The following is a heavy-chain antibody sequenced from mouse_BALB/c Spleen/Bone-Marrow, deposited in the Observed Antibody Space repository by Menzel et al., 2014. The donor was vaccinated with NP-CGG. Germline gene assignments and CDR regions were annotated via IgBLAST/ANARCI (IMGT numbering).Heavy chain of an antibody. Sequence: EVQLQQSGPEQVKPGASVKISCKASGYSFTGYFMNWVMQSHGKSLEWIGRINPYNGDTFYNQKFKGKATLTVDKSSSTAHMELRSLASEDSAVYYCASSFITTAYYFDYWGQGTTLTVSS. J-gene: IGHJ2*01. CDR3: ASSFITTAYYFDY. CDR1: GYSFTGYF. V-gene: IGHV1-20*02. CDR2: INPYNGDT. D-gene: IGHD1-2*01.